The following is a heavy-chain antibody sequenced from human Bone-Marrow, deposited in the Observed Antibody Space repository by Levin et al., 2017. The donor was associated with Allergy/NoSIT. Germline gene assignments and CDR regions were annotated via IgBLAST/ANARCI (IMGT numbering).Heavy chain of an antibody. CDR1: GVSTTINNC. CDR3: AREAGAATFKGFDY. V-gene: IGHV4-4*02. Sequence: SETLSLTCAISGVSTTINNCLFFFLPPPGKGLEWMGEIYHVGGTNYKPSLEGRITISVDNSKHPVSLRLSSVTAADTAIYYCAREAGAATFKGFDYWGQGILVTVSS. J-gene: IGHJ4*02. D-gene: IGHD6-25*01. CDR2: IYHVGGT.